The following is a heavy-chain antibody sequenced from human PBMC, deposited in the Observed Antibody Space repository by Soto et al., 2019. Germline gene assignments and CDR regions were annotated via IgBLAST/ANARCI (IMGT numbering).Heavy chain of an antibody. CDR2: IWYDGSNK. CDR1: GFTFSSYG. D-gene: IGHD6-13*01. J-gene: IGHJ6*02. Sequence: GGSLRLSCAASGFTFSSYGMHWVRQAPGKGLEWVAVIWYDGSNKYYADSVKGRFTISRDNSKNTLYLQMNSLRAEDTAVYYCAREHVPSGNSSSWLYYYYGMDVWGQGTTVTVSS. CDR3: AREHVPSGNSSSWLYYYYGMDV. V-gene: IGHV3-33*01.